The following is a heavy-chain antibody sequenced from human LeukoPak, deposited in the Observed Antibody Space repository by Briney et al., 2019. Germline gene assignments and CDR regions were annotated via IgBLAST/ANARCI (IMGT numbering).Heavy chain of an antibody. J-gene: IGHJ4*02. Sequence: ASVTVSCKASGYTFTRYAIHWVRQAPGQRLEWMGWINVGNGNTQYSQDFQGRVTMTTDTSTSTAYMELRSLRSDDTAVYYCARDVAGAFDYWGQGTLVTVSS. V-gene: IGHV1-3*01. D-gene: IGHD6-19*01. CDR1: GYTFTRYA. CDR2: INVGNGNT. CDR3: ARDVAGAFDY.